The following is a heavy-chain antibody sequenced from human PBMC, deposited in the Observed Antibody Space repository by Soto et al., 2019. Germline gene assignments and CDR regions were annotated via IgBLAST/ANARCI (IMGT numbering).Heavy chain of an antibody. CDR2: IWYDGSNK. CDR3: ARGVPIDYGGNSGLFEYFDY. Sequence: HPGGSLRLSCAASGFTFSSYGMHWVRQAPGKGLERVAVIWYDGSNKYYADTVKGRFTISRDNSKNTLYLQMNSLRAEDTAVYYYARGVPIDYGGNSGLFEYFDYWGQGTLVTVSS. CDR1: GFTFSSYG. V-gene: IGHV3-33*01. J-gene: IGHJ4*02. D-gene: IGHD4-17*01.